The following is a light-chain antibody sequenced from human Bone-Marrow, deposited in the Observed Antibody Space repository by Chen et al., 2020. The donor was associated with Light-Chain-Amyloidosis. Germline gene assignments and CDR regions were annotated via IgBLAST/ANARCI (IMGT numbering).Light chain of an antibody. CDR1: DLPTKY. CDR3: QSADSSGTYEVI. V-gene: IGLV3-25*03. CDR2: RDT. J-gene: IGLJ2*01. Sequence: SYELPQPPSVSVSPGQPARIICSGDDLPTKYAYWYQQKPGQAPVLVIHRDTERPSGISERFSGSSSGTTATLTISGVQAEDEADYHCQSADSSGTYEVIFGGGTKLTVL.